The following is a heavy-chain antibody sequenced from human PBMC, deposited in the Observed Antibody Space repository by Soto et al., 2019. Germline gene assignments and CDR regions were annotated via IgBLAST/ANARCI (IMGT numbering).Heavy chain of an antibody. Sequence: QVQLVQSGAEVKKPGSSVKVSCKSSGGTFSSYAISWVRQAPGQGLEWMGGIIPIFGTANYAQKFQGRVTITADESTSTAYMELSSLRSEDTAVYYCATYYYGSGSYSTGDAFDTWGQGTMVTVSS. V-gene: IGHV1-69*01. J-gene: IGHJ3*02. CDR1: GGTFSSYA. CDR3: ATYYYGSGSYSTGDAFDT. CDR2: IIPIFGTA. D-gene: IGHD3-10*01.